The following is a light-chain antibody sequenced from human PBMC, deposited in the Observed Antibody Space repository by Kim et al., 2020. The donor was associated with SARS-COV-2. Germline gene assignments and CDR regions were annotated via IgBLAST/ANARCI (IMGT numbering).Light chain of an antibody. CDR2: KAS. Sequence: SASVGDRVTITCRASQSINIWLAWYQQKPGKAPKRLIYKASSLESGVPSRFSGSGSGTEFTLTISSLQPDDIATYYCQQYNSYWTFGQGTKVDIK. V-gene: IGKV1-5*03. J-gene: IGKJ1*01. CDR1: QSINIW. CDR3: QQYNSYWT.